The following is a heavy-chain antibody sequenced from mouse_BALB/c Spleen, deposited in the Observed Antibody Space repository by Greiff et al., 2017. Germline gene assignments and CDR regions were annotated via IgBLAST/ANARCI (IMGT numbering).Heavy chain of an antibody. CDR2: ISSGGST. J-gene: IGHJ2*01. CDR3: ARGYGNSFDY. D-gene: IGHD2-1*01. CDR1: GFTFSSYA. Sequence: EVKVVESGGGLVKPGGSLKLSCAASGFTFSSYAMSWVRQTPEKRLEWVASISSGGSTYYPDSVKGRFTISRDNARNILYLQMSSLRSEDTAMYYCARGYGNSFDYWGQGTTLTVSS. V-gene: IGHV5-6-5*01.